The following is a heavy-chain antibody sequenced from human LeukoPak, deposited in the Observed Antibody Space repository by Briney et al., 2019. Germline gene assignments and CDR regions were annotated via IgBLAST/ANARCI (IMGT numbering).Heavy chain of an antibody. J-gene: IGHJ5*02. CDR1: WLCLSFYL. V-gene: IGHV4-59*01. D-gene: IGHD3-3*01. Sequence: PSETLSLTCTVSWLCLSFYLGICIRQPPGKGLEWIGYIYYSGSTNYNPSLKSRVTISVDTSKNQFSLKLISVTAADTAVYYCGTDGGAYYDFWSGKTAGENWFDPWGQGTLVTVSS. CDR3: GTDGGAYYDFWSGKTAGENWFDP. CDR2: IYYSGST.